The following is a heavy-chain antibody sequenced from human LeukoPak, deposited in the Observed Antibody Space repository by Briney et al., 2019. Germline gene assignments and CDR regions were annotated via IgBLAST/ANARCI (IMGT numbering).Heavy chain of an antibody. CDR1: GGSFSGYY. J-gene: IGHJ2*01. V-gene: IGHV4-34*01. CDR3: ARSSTWGYSHFDL. Sequence: KPSETLSLTCAVYGGSFSGYYWSWIRQPPGKGLEWIGEINYSGSSNYNPSLKSRVSISVDTSKNQFSLKENSVTAADTAVYYCARSSTWGYSHFDLWGRGTLVTVSS. D-gene: IGHD7-27*01. CDR2: INYSGSS.